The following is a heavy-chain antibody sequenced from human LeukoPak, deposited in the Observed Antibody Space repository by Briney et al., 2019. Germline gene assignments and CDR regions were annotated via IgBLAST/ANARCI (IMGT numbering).Heavy chain of an antibody. J-gene: IGHJ4*02. CDR1: GASISTYY. V-gene: IGHV4-59*01. Sequence: SETLSLTCTVSGASISTYYWSWVRQPPGKGLEWIGYIYYSGNTNYNPSLKSRVTISVDTSKNQFSLKLSSVTAADTAVYYCAREAVSGWYDYFDYWGQGTLVTVSS. D-gene: IGHD6-19*01. CDR2: IYYSGNT. CDR3: AREAVSGWYDYFDY.